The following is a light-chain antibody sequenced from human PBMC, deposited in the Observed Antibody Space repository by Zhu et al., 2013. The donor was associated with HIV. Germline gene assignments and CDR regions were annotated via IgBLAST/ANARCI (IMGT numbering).Light chain of an antibody. CDR2: DAS. V-gene: IGKV3-20*01. J-gene: IGKJ4*01. CDR3: HQYGSSPLT. CDR1: QSVNNY. Sequence: ETFLTQSPVTLSLSPGERATLSCRASQSVNNYLAWYQQKPGQAPRLLIYDASNRATGIPDRFSGSGSGTDFSLSISRLEPEDFAVYYCHQYGSSPLTFGGGTTVGIK.